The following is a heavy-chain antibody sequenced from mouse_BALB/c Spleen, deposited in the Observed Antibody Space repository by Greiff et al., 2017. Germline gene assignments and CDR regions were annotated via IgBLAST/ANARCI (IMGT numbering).Heavy chain of an antibody. CDR2: IWAGGST. CDR1: GFSLTSYG. V-gene: IGHV2-9*02. D-gene: IGHD1-1*01. J-gene: IGHJ4*01. CDR3: ARDLVLRISGAMDY. Sequence: VKLMESGPGLVAPSQSLSITCTVSGFSLTSYGVHWVRQPPGKGLEWLGVIWAGGSTNYNSALMSRLSISKDNSKSQVFLKMNSLQTDDTAMYYCARDLVLRISGAMDYWGQGTSVTVSS.